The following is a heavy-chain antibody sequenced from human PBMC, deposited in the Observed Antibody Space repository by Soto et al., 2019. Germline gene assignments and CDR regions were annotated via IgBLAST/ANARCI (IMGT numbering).Heavy chain of an antibody. Sequence: QVQLVQSGAEVKKPGASVKVSCKASGYTFTSYAMHWVRQAPGQRLEWMGWINAGNGNTKYSQKFQGRGTITRDTSASTAYLELSSLRSEDTAVYYCARGGDIVSRGAVDIWGQGTMVTVSS. CDR2: INAGNGNT. CDR1: GYTFTSYA. V-gene: IGHV1-3*01. D-gene: IGHD5-12*01. CDR3: ARGGDIVSRGAVDI. J-gene: IGHJ3*02.